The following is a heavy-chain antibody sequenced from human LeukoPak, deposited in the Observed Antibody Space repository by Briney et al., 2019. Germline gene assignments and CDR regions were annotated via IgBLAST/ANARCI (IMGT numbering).Heavy chain of an antibody. Sequence: SETLSLTCDVYGGSLSGFYWIWIRQSPGTGLQWIGEINDSGSTNYNPSLKSRVTISVDTSKNQFSLKLSSVTAADTAVYYCASGYYYRGDYWGQGTLVTVSS. V-gene: IGHV4-34*01. D-gene: IGHD3-22*01. CDR1: GGSLSGFY. CDR3: ASGYYYRGDY. CDR2: INDSGST. J-gene: IGHJ4*02.